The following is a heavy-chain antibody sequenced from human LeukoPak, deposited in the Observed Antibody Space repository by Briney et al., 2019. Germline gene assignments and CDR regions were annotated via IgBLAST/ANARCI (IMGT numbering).Heavy chain of an antibody. CDR2: IRYDGRQS. CDR3: AKARGEFFDY. CDR1: GFTFSSDG. Sequence: GRSLRLSWAASGFTFSSDGMHWVRQAPGKGLEWVAFIRYDGRQSYYADSVKGRLTICRDNSESTLYLQMNSLRAEDTAVYYCAKARGEFFDYGGEGTLVTASS. J-gene: IGHJ4*02. V-gene: IGHV3-30*02. D-gene: IGHD3-10*01.